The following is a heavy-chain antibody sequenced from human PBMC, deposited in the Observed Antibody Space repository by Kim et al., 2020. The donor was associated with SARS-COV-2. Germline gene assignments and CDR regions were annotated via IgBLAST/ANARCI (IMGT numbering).Heavy chain of an antibody. Sequence: ASVKVSCKASGYTFTSYGISWVRQAPGQGLEWMGWISAYNGNTNYAQKLEGRVTMTTDTSTSTAYMELRSLRSDDTAVYYCAREIVGPYYFDYWGQGTLVTVSS. CDR2: ISAYNGNT. CDR3: AREIVGPYYFDY. J-gene: IGHJ4*02. D-gene: IGHD1-26*01. V-gene: IGHV1-18*01. CDR1: GYTFTSYG.